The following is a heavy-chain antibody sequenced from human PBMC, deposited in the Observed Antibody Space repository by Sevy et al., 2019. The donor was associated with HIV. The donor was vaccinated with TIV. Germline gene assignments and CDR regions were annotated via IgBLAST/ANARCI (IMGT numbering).Heavy chain of an antibody. CDR1: GFTFSPYW. Sequence: GGSLRLSCAASGFTFSPYWMHWVRQAPGKGLVWVSHINGYDIGTSYADYVKGRLTRSRDNAKSTLYLQMNSRRVEDTAVYYCLGRGGSTAFTWGQGTPVTVSS. D-gene: IGHD3-10*01. CDR3: LGRGGSTAFT. V-gene: IGHV3-74*03. CDR2: INGYDIGT. J-gene: IGHJ5*02.